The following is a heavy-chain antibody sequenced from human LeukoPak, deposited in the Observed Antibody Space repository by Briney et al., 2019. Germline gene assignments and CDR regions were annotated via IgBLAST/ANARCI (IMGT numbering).Heavy chain of an antibody. D-gene: IGHD6-19*01. J-gene: IGHJ4*02. CDR1: GGSISSSSYY. V-gene: IGHV4-39*01. CDR2: IYYSGST. CDR3: ARRLAVTEDY. Sequence: VKPSETLSLTCTVSGGSISSSSYYWGWIRQPPGKGLEWIGSIYYSGSTYYNPSLKSRVTISVDTSKNQFSLKLTSVTAADTAVYYCARRLAVTEDYWGQGNLVTVSS.